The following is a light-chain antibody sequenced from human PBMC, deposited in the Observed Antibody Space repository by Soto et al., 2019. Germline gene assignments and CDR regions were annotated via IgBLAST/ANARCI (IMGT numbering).Light chain of an antibody. V-gene: IGKV3-20*01. J-gene: IGKJ4*01. Sequence: ERVITQSPSTLSVSPGERATLCWRGSQRVSRRYFAWYQQKPGQAPRLIIYGASSRANGIPDRFSGSGSGTDFTLTISRLEPEDFAVYYCQQYGSSPPLTFGGGTKVDIK. CDR3: QQYGSSPPLT. CDR2: GAS. CDR1: QRVSRRY.